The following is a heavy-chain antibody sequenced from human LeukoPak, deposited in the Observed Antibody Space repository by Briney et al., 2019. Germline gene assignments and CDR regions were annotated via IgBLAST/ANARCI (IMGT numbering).Heavy chain of an antibody. CDR2: IIPIFGTA. CDR3: ARVGSGDFWSGYYYYMDV. J-gene: IGHJ6*03. CDR1: GGTFSSYA. D-gene: IGHD3-3*01. V-gene: IGHV1-69*05. Sequence: GASVNVSCKASGGTFSSYAISWVRQAPGQGLEWMGGIIPIFGTANYAQKFQGRVTITTDESTSTAYMELRSLRSEDTAVYYCARVGSGDFWSGYYYYMDVWGKGTTVTVSS.